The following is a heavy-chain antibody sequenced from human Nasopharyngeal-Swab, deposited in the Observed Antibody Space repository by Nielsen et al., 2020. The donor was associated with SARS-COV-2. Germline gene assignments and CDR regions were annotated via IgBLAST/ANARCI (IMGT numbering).Heavy chain of an antibody. CDR2: IWFDGSSN. CDR1: GFIFSNYD. Sequence: GESLKISCAASGFIFSNYDMHWVRQAPGKGLEWVAVIWFDGSSNYYGDSVKGRFTISRDNSKNTLYLQMDSLRGEDTAVYYCARDEDASSFDYWGQGTLVTVTS. D-gene: IGHD6-6*01. V-gene: IGHV3-33*01. J-gene: IGHJ4*02. CDR3: ARDEDASSFDY.